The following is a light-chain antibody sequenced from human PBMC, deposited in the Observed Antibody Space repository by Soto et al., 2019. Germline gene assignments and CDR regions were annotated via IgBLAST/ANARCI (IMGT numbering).Light chain of an antibody. Sequence: EIVLTQSPDTLSWSPGERATLYCGASQNLSINSLAWYQQKPGQAPRLLIYAASTRDTGIPDRFNSSGSGTDFALTINRLEPEDFAVYYCQQYDGAPLTFGPGTKVDVK. J-gene: IGKJ3*01. CDR1: QNLSINS. V-gene: IGKV3-20*01. CDR2: AAS. CDR3: QQYDGAPLT.